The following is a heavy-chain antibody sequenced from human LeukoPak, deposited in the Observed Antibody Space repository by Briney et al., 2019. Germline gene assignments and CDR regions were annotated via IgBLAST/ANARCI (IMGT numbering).Heavy chain of an antibody. V-gene: IGHV1-18*01. CDR2: ISGYNGNT. J-gene: IGHJ4*02. Sequence: ASVKVSCKASGYTFTTYGLDWVRLAPGQGLEWMGWISGYNGNTNYAQKFQDRVTMTKDTSTSTVYMELRSLTSDDTAIYYCARISSPGYCTAGTCYPAYWGQGTLVTVSS. CDR1: GYTFTTYG. CDR3: ARISSPGYCTAGTCYPAY. D-gene: IGHD2-15*01.